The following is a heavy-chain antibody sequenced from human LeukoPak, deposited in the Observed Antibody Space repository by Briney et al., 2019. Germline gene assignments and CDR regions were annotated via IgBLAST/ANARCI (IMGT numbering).Heavy chain of an antibody. D-gene: IGHD4-23*01. CDR3: ARLRVVTPVFDY. J-gene: IGHJ4*02. CDR2: IYCCRST. CDR1: GGSISSYY. V-gene: IGHV4-59*08. Sequence: SETLSDTRLGSGGSISSYYWSWIRQPPGKGLEGIGYIYCCRSTNYNPSRKSRVPISVNPSKNQFSLKMSSVTAAGPAVYYCARLRVVTPVFDYWGEGTLVTVSS.